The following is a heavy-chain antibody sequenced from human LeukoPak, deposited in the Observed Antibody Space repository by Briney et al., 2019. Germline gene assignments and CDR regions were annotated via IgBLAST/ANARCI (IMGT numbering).Heavy chain of an antibody. V-gene: IGHV3-30*06. CDR1: GFTFRRFG. CDR3: ARDEWLEQLGYYFDS. D-gene: IGHD1-1*01. J-gene: IGHJ4*02. CDR2: TSYGGQHK. Sequence: GGSLRLSCAASGFTFRRFGMHWVRQAPGKGIEWEAATSYGGQHKYYADSVRGRFPISRDNSNNTLYLQMNSLRPEDTALYYCARDEWLEQLGYYFDSWGQGTLVTVSS.